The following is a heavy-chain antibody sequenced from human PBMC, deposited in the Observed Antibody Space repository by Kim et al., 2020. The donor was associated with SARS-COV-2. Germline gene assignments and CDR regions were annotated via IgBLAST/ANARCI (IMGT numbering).Heavy chain of an antibody. V-gene: IGHV4-34*01. CDR1: GGSFSGYY. Sequence: SETLSLTCAVYGGSFSGYYWSWIRQPPGKGLEWIGEINHSGSTNYNPSLKSRVTISVDTSKNQFSLKLSSVTAADTAVYYCARGLRNGADRDYWGQGTLVTVSS. CDR3: ARGLRNGADRDY. D-gene: IGHD1-1*01. J-gene: IGHJ4*02. CDR2: INHSGST.